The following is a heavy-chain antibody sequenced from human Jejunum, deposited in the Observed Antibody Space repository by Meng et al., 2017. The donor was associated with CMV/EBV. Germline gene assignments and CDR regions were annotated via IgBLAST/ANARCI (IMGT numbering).Heavy chain of an antibody. Sequence: GHVSSTVSCWGWVRQPPGKGLEWLGTFFYSGSTQYSPSLKSRVTISVDTSQNQFSLKVRSVTAADTAVYYCARLYDTSGYSNWYFALWGRGTLVTVSS. CDR2: FFYSGST. CDR3: ARLYDTSGYSNWYFAL. J-gene: IGHJ2*01. D-gene: IGHD3-22*01. CDR1: GHVSSTVSC. V-gene: IGHV4-39*01.